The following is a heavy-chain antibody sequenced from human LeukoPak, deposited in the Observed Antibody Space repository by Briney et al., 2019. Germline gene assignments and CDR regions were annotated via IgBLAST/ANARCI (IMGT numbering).Heavy chain of an antibody. CDR2: IYYSGST. CDR1: GGSISSYY. Sequence: SETLSLTCTVSGGSISSYYWSWIRQPPGKGLEWIGYIYYSGSTNYNPSLKSRVTISVDTSKNQFSLKLSSVTAADTAVYYCARERIAARHDAFDIWGQGTMVTVSS. J-gene: IGHJ3*02. V-gene: IGHV4-59*01. D-gene: IGHD6-6*01. CDR3: ARERIAARHDAFDI.